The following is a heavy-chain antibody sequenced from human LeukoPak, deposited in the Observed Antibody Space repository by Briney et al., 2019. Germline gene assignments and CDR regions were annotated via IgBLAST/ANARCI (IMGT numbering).Heavy chain of an antibody. Sequence: GGSLRLSCAASGFTFSSYGMHWVRQAPGKGLEWVSGINWNGGSTGYADSVKGRFTISRDNAKNSLYLQMNSLRAEDTALYYCARVPPGGYCSSTSCYDYWGQGTLVTVSS. D-gene: IGHD2-2*01. J-gene: IGHJ4*02. CDR2: INWNGGST. CDR3: ARVPPGGYCSSTSCYDY. V-gene: IGHV3-20*04. CDR1: GFTFSSYG.